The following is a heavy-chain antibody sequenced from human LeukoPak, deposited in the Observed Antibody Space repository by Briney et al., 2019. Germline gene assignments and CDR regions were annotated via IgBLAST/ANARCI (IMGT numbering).Heavy chain of an antibody. D-gene: IGHD3-3*01. Sequence: GGSLRLSCAASGFTFSSYGMNWVRQAPGKGLEWVSYISSSSSSIYYADSVKGRFTISRDNAKNSLYLQMNSLGDEDTAVFYCARDGGFDYWGQGTLVTVSS. CDR2: ISSSSSSI. V-gene: IGHV3-48*02. CDR3: ARDGGFDY. J-gene: IGHJ4*02. CDR1: GFTFSSYG.